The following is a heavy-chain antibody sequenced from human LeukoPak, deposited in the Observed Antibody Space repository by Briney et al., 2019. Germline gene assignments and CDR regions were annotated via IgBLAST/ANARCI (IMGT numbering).Heavy chain of an antibody. J-gene: IGHJ4*02. CDR2: TNSRGDST. CDR1: GFTFSSYG. Sequence: GGSLRLSCAASGFTFSSYGMTWVRQAPGKGLEWVSETNSRGDSTFYVDSVKGRFAISRDNSKNTLYLQMNSLRDEDTAVYYCAKDPAGWGQGTLVTVSS. V-gene: IGHV3-23*01. CDR3: AKDPAG.